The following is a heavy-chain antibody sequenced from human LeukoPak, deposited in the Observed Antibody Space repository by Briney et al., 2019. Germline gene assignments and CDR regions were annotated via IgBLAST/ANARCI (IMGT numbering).Heavy chain of an antibody. Sequence: PGGSLRISCSASGFTFSSYWMHWVRQAPGKGLVWVSRINSDGSSTSYADSVKGRFTISRDNAKNTLYLQMNSLKAEDTAVYYCARGVTMATITPHLCWGQGTLVTVSS. CDR2: INSDGSST. J-gene: IGHJ4*02. D-gene: IGHD5-24*01. CDR3: ARGVTMATITPHLC. CDR1: GFTFSSYW. V-gene: IGHV3-74*01.